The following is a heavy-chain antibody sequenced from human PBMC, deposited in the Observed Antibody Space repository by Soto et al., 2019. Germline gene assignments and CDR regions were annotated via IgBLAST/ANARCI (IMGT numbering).Heavy chain of an antibody. J-gene: IGHJ5*02. CDR1: GFTFSDYA. V-gene: IGHV3-30-3*01. D-gene: IGHD3-9*01. CDR2: ISYDGRNT. Sequence: QVLLVESGGGVVQPGRSLRLSCAASGFTFSDYAMHWVRQAPGKGLEWVALISYDGRNTYYADSVKGRVTISRDNSKNTMYLQMNSLRAEDTAVYYCAGVELRGFDSIDGFDPWGQGTLVTVSS. CDR3: AGVELRGFDSIDGFDP.